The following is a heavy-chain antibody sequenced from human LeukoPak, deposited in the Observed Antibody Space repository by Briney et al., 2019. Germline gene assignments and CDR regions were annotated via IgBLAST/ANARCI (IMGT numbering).Heavy chain of an antibody. CDR3: ARGDTVKYYYYYYGMDV. Sequence: GRSLRLSCAASGFTFSSYAMHWVRQAPGKGLEWVAVISYDGSNKYYADSVKGRFTISRDNSKNTLYLQMNSLRAEDTAVYYCARGDTVKYYYYYYGMDVWGQGTTVTVSS. CDR2: ISYDGSNK. V-gene: IGHV3-30-3*01. J-gene: IGHJ6*02. D-gene: IGHD5-18*01. CDR1: GFTFSSYA.